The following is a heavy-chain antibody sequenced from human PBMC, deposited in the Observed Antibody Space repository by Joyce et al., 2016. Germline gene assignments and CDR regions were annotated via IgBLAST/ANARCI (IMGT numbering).Heavy chain of an antibody. CDR2: ISYDGNNK. D-gene: IGHD2-2*02. CDR3: ARDLCTSCYMYYYYGMDV. V-gene: IGHV3-30*04. CDR1: GFTFSNYA. Sequence: QVQLVESGGGVVQPGRSLRLSCAASGFTFSNYAMHWVRQTPGKRVKWVAVISYDGNNKYYADSVKGRFTISRDNSKNTLYLQRNSLRAEDTAVYYCARDLCTSCYMYYYYGMDVWGQGTTVTVSS. J-gene: IGHJ6*02.